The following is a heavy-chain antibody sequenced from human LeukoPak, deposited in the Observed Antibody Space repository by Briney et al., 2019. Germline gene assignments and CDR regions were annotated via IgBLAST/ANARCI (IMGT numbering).Heavy chain of an antibody. D-gene: IGHD2-15*01. J-gene: IGHJ4*02. V-gene: IGHV4-39*07. CDR3: ARRITYGRTFDY. CDR1: DGSISSDSFL. CDR2: IHYTGST. Sequence: SETLSLTCSVSDGSISSDSFLWGWIRQAPGKRLEWIGNIHYTGSTHYNPSLRGRVIISLDTSNNQFSLRLNSVTAADTAVYYCARRITYGRTFDYWGQGILVTVSS.